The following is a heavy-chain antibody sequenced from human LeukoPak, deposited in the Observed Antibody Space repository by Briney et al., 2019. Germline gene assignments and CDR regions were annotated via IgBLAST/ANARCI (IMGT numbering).Heavy chain of an antibody. V-gene: IGHV6-1*01. Sequence: SQTLSLTCAISGDSVSSNSAAWNWIRQSPSRGLQWLARTYYRSQWFTDNALSLQSRMTINADTSRNQFCLHLNFVTPEDTGVYYCARDRTYGYNFDYWGQGILVTVSS. CDR2: TYYRSQWFT. J-gene: IGHJ4*02. CDR1: GDSVSSNSAA. CDR3: ARDRTYGYNFDY. D-gene: IGHD5-18*01.